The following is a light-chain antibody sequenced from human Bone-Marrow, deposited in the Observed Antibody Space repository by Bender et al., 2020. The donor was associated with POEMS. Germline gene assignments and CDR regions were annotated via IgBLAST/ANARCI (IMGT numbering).Light chain of an antibody. CDR1: SSNIGAHA. V-gene: IGLV1-44*01. CDR3: AVWDDSLNGWV. J-gene: IGLJ3*02. CDR2: SSH. Sequence: QSVLTQPPSASGTPGQRVTISCSGGSSNIGAHAVNWYQHLPGTAPKLLIYSSHRRPSEVPVRCSGSRSGTSASLAISGLQSEDEADYYCAVWDDSLNGWVFGGGTKLTVL.